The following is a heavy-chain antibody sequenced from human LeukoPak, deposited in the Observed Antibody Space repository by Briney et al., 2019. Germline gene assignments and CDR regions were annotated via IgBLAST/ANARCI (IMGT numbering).Heavy chain of an antibody. CDR1: GGSLSGYY. V-gene: IGHV4-34*01. J-gene: IGHJ6*02. CDR3: ARVSRDGDTGYYGMDV. D-gene: IGHD4-17*01. Sequence: SETLSLTCAVYGGSLSGYYWSWIRQPPGKGLEWIGEINHSGSTNYNPSLKSRVTISVDTSKNQFSLKLSSVTAADTAVYYCARVSRDGDTGYYGMDVWGQGTTVTVSS. CDR2: INHSGST.